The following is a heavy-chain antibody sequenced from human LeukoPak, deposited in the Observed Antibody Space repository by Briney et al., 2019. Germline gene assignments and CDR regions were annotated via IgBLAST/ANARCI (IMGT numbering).Heavy chain of an antibody. CDR1: GGTFSSYA. CDR2: IIPIFGTA. J-gene: IGHJ3*02. Sequence: SVKASCKASGGTFSSYAISWVRQAPGQGLEWMGGIIPIFGTANYAQKFQGRVTITADESTSTVYMELSSLRSEDTAVYYCASLATIGSDSFDIWGQGTMVTVSS. CDR3: ASLATIGSDSFDI. D-gene: IGHD2-2*03. V-gene: IGHV1-69*13.